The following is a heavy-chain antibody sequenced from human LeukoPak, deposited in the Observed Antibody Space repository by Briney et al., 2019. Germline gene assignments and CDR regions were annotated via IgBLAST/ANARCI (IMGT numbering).Heavy chain of an antibody. CDR3: AKDYRSNGVPELYFDL. Sequence: GGSLRLSCAASRFTFSSYGMHWVRQAPGKGLEWVAVISYDGSNKYYADSVKGRFTISRDNSKNTLYLQMNSLRAEDTAVYYCAKDYRSNGVPELYFDLWSRGTLVTVSS. CDR2: ISYDGSNK. CDR1: RFTFSSYG. D-gene: IGHD2-8*01. V-gene: IGHV3-30*18. J-gene: IGHJ2*01.